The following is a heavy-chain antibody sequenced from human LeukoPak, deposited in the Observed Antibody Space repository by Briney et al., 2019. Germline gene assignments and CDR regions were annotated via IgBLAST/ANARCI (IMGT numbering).Heavy chain of an antibody. CDR2: IYYSGST. D-gene: IGHD4-17*01. CDR1: GGSISNYY. J-gene: IGHJ4*02. CDR3: AGDGPYYGDAPIDY. Sequence: SETLSLSCTVSGGSISNYYWSWIRQPPGKGLEWIGYIYYSGSTNYNPSLKSRVTISVDTSKNQFSLKLSSVTAADTAVYYCAGDGPYYGDAPIDYWGQGTLVTVSS. V-gene: IGHV4-59*01.